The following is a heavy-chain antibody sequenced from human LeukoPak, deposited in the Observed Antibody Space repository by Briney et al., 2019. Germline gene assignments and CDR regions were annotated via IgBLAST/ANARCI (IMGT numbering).Heavy chain of an antibody. V-gene: IGHV1-18*01. D-gene: IGHD5-24*01. CDR2: ISAYNGNT. CDR1: GYTFTSYG. Sequence: ASVKVSCKASGYTFTSYGISWVRQAPGQGLEWMGWISAYNGNTNYAQKLQGRVTMTTDTSTSTAYMELRSLGSDDTAVYYCARGGGSGDGYNFDYYYGMDVWGQGTTVTVSS. J-gene: IGHJ6*02. CDR3: ARGGGSGDGYNFDYYYGMDV.